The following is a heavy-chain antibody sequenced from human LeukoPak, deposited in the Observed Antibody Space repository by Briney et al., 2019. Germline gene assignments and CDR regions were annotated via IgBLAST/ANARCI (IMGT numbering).Heavy chain of an antibody. V-gene: IGHV3-48*03. CDR3: AKEAERGGSYDFDY. CDR1: GFSFSRYE. Sequence: GGSLRLSCLASGFSFSRYEMNWVRQAPGKGLEWIAYITTTGDRIQYADSVKGRFTISRDNTKNSLYLQMNSLRAEDTAVYYCAKEAERGGSYDFDYWGQGTLVTVSS. D-gene: IGHD1-26*01. CDR2: ITTTGDRI. J-gene: IGHJ4*02.